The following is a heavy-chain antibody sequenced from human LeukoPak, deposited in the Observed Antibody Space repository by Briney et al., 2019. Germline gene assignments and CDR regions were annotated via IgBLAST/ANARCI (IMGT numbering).Heavy chain of an antibody. D-gene: IGHD3-10*01. J-gene: IGHJ3*02. Sequence: ASVKVSCKASGGTFSSYAISWVRQAPGQGLEWMGGIIPIFGTANYAQKFQGRVTITTDESTSTAYTELSSLRSEDTAVYYCAREVTMVRGVIHSDAFDIWGQGTMVTVSS. CDR2: IIPIFGTA. V-gene: IGHV1-69*05. CDR1: GGTFSSYA. CDR3: AREVTMVRGVIHSDAFDI.